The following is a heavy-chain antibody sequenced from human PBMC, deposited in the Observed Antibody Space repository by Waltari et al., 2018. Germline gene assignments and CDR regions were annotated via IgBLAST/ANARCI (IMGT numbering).Heavy chain of an antibody. J-gene: IGHJ3*01. D-gene: IGHD5-12*01. CDR2: LSYSGAT. CDR3: ATYIGASVGTAAFDV. CDR1: GVSITSTSHY. V-gene: IGHV4-39*01. Sequence: QLQLQESGPGLVKPSATLSLTCSVSGVSITSTSHYWGWIRQPPGQGLEWIGTLSYSGATYSSPSLKSRVTISRDTSKNQLSLKLGSVTAADTAVYYCATYIGASVGTAAFDVWGQGTMVTVSS.